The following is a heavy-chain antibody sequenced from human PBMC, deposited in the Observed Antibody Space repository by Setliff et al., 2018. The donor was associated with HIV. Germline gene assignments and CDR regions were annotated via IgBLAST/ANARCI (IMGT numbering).Heavy chain of an antibody. CDR2: IYYSGST. Sequence: KPSETLSLTCTVSGGSISSGGYYWSWIRQHPGKGLEWIGYIYYSGSTYYNPSLKSLVTISVDTSKNQFSLKLSSVTAADTAVYYCARARGGCSGGSCPAHHYYYYMDVWGKGTTVTVSS. V-gene: IGHV4-31*01. J-gene: IGHJ6*03. CDR1: GGSISSGGYY. CDR3: ARARGGCSGGSCPAHHYYYYMDV. D-gene: IGHD2-15*01.